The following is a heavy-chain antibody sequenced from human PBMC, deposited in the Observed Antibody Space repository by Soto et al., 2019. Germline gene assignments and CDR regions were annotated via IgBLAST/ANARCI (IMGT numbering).Heavy chain of an antibody. V-gene: IGHV4-31*03. J-gene: IGHJ5*02. CDR1: GCSISSGGYY. CDR3: ARERAAPSWIEP. CDR2: IYYSGST. Sequence: TLSLSGTVAGCSISSGGYYWTVMHQHPGKGLEWIGYIYYSGSTYYNPSLKSRVTISVDTCKNQFSLSLASVTAADTGIYYCARERAAPSWIEPCGQRILVTVSS.